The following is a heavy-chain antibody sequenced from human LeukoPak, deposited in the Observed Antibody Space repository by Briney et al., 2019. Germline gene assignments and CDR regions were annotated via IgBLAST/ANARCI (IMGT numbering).Heavy chain of an antibody. CDR1: GFTFSDYY. CDR2: ISSSGSTI. J-gene: IGHJ4*02. CDR3: ARDRNYYESSGYHRVVY. V-gene: IGHV3-11*04. Sequence: PGGSLRLSCAASGFTFSDYYMSWIRQAPGKGRGWVSYISSSGSTIYYADSVKGRFTISRDNAQNSLYLQMNSLRAEDTAVYYCARDRNYYESSGYHRVVYWGQGALVTVSS. D-gene: IGHD3-22*01.